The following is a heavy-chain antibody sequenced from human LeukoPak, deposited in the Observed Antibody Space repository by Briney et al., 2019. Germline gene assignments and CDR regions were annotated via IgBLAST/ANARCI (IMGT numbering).Heavy chain of an antibody. Sequence: PGGSLRLSCAASGFTVSSNYMSWVRQAPGKGLEWVSVIYSGGSTYYADSVKGRFTISRDNSKNTLYLQMNSLRAEDTAVYYCARDYGGNPTPVWFDPWGQGTLVTVSS. D-gene: IGHD4-23*01. CDR2: IYSGGST. J-gene: IGHJ5*02. CDR3: ARDYGGNPTPVWFDP. V-gene: IGHV3-53*01. CDR1: GFTVSSNY.